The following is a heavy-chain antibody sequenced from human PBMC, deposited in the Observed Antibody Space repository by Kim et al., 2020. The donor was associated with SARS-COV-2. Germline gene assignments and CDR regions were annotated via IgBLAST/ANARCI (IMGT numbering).Heavy chain of an antibody. CDR3: ARDVFGYYYDSSGYYFDAFDI. D-gene: IGHD3-22*01. CDR1: GFTFSSYG. CDR2: IWYDGSNK. Sequence: GGSLRLSCAASGFTFSSYGMHWVRQAPGKGQEWVAVIWYDGSNKYSADSVKGRFTISRDNSKNTLYLQMNSLRAEDTDVYYCARDVFGYYYDSSGYYFDAFDIWGQGTIVTVSS. V-gene: IGHV3-33*08. J-gene: IGHJ3*02.